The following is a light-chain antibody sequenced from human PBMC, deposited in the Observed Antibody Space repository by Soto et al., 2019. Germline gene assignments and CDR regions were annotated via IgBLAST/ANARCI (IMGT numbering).Light chain of an antibody. V-gene: IGKV1-12*01. CDR1: QGISSW. Sequence: DIPMTQSPSSVSASVGDIVTITCRASQGISSWVAWYQQKPGKAPNLLIYAASSLQRGVPSRFSGSGSGTEFTLTIRSLQPEDFATYYCQQADTFPLSFGGGTKVEI. CDR2: AAS. J-gene: IGKJ4*02. CDR3: QQADTFPLS.